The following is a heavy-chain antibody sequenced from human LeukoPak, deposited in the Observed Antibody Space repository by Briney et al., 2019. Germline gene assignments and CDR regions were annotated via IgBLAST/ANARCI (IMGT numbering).Heavy chain of an antibody. D-gene: IGHD5-18*01. CDR2: ISSSSSYI. Sequence: GGSLRLSCAASGFTFSSYSMNWVRQAPGKGLEWVSSISSSSSYIYYADSVKGRFTISRDNAKHSLYLQMNSLRAEDTAVYYCARDLRGYSYGSGGYWGQGTLVTVSS. J-gene: IGHJ4*02. CDR1: GFTFSSYS. CDR3: ARDLRGYSYGSGGY. V-gene: IGHV3-21*01.